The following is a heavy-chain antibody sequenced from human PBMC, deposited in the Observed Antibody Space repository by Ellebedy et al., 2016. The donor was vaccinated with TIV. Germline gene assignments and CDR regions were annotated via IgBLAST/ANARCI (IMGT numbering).Heavy chain of an antibody. V-gene: IGHV3-23*01. CDR2: TSGSGGST. CDR3: ARDVATIPLMVSGYCMDV. CDR1: GFTFSRYA. D-gene: IGHD2-8*01. Sequence: PGGSLRLSCAASGFTFSRYAMSWVRQAPGKGLEWVSATSGSGGSTYYADSVKGRFTISRDNSKNTLYLQMNSLRAEDTAVYYCARDVATIPLMVSGYCMDVWGRGTRVTVSS. J-gene: IGHJ6*02.